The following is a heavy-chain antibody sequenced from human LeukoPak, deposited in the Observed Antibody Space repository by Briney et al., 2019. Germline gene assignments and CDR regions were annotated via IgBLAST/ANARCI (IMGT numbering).Heavy chain of an antibody. V-gene: IGHV3-23*01. J-gene: IGHJ4*02. D-gene: IGHD2-15*01. CDR1: GFTFGSYA. CDR2: IFGSGGSA. CDR3: AKTTTGYSSGRYPAWPIDY. Sequence: GGSLRLSCAASGFTFGSYAMYWVRQAPGKGLEWVSGIFGSGGSAHYADSVKGRFTISRDNSKNTVYLQMDSLRVEDTAIYYYAKTTTGYSSGRYPAWPIDYWGQGTLVTVSS.